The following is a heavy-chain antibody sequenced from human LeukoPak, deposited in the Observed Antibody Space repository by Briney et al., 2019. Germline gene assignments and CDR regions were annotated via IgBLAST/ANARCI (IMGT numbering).Heavy chain of an antibody. J-gene: IGHJ4*02. D-gene: IGHD3-3*01. V-gene: IGHV3-11*04. CDR2: ISGSGNTI. CDR3: ARVFRFLEWILDN. Sequence: GGSLRLSCAASGFNFGDYYISWIRQAPGKGPEWVSYISGSGNTIYYGDSVRGRFSISRDNAKNSVYLQMNNLTAEDTAVYYCARVFRFLEWILDNWGQGTLVAVSS. CDR1: GFNFGDYY.